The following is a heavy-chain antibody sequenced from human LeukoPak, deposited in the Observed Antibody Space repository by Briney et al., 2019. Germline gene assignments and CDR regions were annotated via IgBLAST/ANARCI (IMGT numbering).Heavy chain of an antibody. CDR1: GFTFSSYW. CDR3: AKGEEVLVVPAGMVY. J-gene: IGHJ4*02. CDR2: ISGSGDST. V-gene: IGHV3-23*01. Sequence: PGRSLRLSCAASGFTFSSYWMHWVRQAPGKGLVWVSRISGSGDSTYYADSVKGRFTISRDNAKNTLYLQMDSLRAEDTAVYYCAKGEEVLVVPAGMVYWGQGTLVTVSS. D-gene: IGHD2-2*01.